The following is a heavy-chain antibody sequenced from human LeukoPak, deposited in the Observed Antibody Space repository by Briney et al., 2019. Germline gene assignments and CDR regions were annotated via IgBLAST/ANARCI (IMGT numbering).Heavy chain of an antibody. V-gene: IGHV6-1*01. J-gene: IGHJ5*02. CDR2: TYYRSTWYN. CDR3: ARRLTQYDCFDP. CDR1: GDSVSSNSVT. D-gene: IGHD2-2*01. Sequence: SQSLSLTCAISGDSVSSNSVTWNWIRQSPSRGLEWLGRTYYRSTWYNDYAVSVRGRITVNPDTSKNQFSLHLNSVTPEDTAVYYCARRLTQYDCFDPWGQGILVTVSS.